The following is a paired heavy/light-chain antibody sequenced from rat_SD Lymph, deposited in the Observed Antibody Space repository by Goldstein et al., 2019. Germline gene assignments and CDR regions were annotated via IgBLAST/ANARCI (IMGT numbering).Light chain of an antibody. Sequence: DIVMTQTPSSQAVSAGEKVTMSCKSSQSLLYSENKKNYLAWYQQKPGQSPKLLISWASTRESGVPDRFIGSGSGTDFTLTISSVQAEDLAVYYCEQYYDTPLTFGSGTKLEIK. J-gene: IGKJ5*01. CDR3: EQYYDTPLT. CDR1: QSLLYSENKKNY. CDR2: WAS. V-gene: IGKV8S4*01.
Heavy chain of an antibody. Sequence: EVQLVESGGGLVQPGRSLKLSCVASGFTFSNYGMNWIRQAPGKGLEWVAYISSGSSYIYYAETVKGRFTISRDNAKNTLYLQMTSLRSEDTALYYCARTVLFDYWGQGVMVTVSS. V-gene: IGHV5-34*01. CDR3: ARTVLFDY. J-gene: IGHJ2*01. CDR1: GFTFSNYG. CDR2: ISSGSSYI.